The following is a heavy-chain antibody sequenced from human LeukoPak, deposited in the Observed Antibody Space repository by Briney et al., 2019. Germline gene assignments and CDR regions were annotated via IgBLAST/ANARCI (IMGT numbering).Heavy chain of an antibody. J-gene: IGHJ4*02. D-gene: IGHD3-22*01. Sequence: GGSLRLSCAASGFTFSTNYMSWVRQAPGKGLEWVSVIYSGGSPYYADSVKGRFTISRDNSKNTLYLQMNSLRAEDTAVYYCARDLNYYDSTGYGHWGQGTLVTVSS. CDR2: IYSGGSP. CDR3: ARDLNYYDSTGYGH. V-gene: IGHV3-53*01. CDR1: GFTFSTNY.